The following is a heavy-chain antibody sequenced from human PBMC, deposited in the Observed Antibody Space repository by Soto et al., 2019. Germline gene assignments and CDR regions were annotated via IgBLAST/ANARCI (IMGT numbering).Heavy chain of an antibody. CDR3: VKGYWKGDV. Sequence: EVQLLESGGGLVQPGGSLRLSCAASGFTFSTYAMNWVRQAPGNGLEWVSAISGSGGSIHYADSVKGRFTISRDNXXXXXXLXXNSLRDEDTAVYHCVKGYWKGDVWGQGTTVTVSS. CDR1: GFTFSTYA. CDR2: ISGSGGSI. J-gene: IGHJ6*02. V-gene: IGHV3-23*01. D-gene: IGHD1-1*01.